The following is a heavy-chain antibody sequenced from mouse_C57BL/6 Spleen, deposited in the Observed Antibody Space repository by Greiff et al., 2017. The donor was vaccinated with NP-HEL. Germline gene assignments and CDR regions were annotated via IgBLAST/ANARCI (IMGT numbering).Heavy chain of an antibody. J-gene: IGHJ4*01. CDR3: ARGDYYGSRGYAMDY. V-gene: IGHV1-26*01. Sequence: EVQLQQSGPELVKPGASVKISCKASGYTFTDYYMNWVKQSHGKSLEWIGDINPNNGGTSYNQKFKSKATLTVDKSSSTAYMQLSSLTSEDSAVYYCARGDYYGSRGYAMDYWGQGTSVTVSS. D-gene: IGHD1-1*01. CDR1: GYTFTDYY. CDR2: INPNNGGT.